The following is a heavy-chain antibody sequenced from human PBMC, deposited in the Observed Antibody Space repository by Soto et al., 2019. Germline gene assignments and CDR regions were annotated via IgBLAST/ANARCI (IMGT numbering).Heavy chain of an antibody. Sequence: GGSLRLSCAASGFTFSDYYMSWIRQAPGKGLEWVSYISSSSSYTNYADSVKGRFTISRDNAKNSLYLQMNSLRAEDTAVYYCARPTRYFEWFPVSWGQGTLVTVSS. V-gene: IGHV3-11*06. CDR3: ARPTRYFEWFPVS. J-gene: IGHJ4*02. CDR2: ISSSSSYT. D-gene: IGHD3-9*01. CDR1: GFTFSDYY.